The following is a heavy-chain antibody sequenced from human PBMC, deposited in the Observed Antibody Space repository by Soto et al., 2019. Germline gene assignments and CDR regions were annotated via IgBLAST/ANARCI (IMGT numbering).Heavy chain of an antibody. V-gene: IGHV1-24*01. CDR1: GYTLTELS. CDR2: FDPEDGET. Sequence: GASVKVSCKVSGYTLTELSMHWVRQAPGKGLEWMGGFDPEDGETIYAQKFQGRVTVTEDTSTDTAYMELSSLRSEDTAVYYCATGRPDDSSGYIDYWGQGTLVTVSS. J-gene: IGHJ4*02. D-gene: IGHD3-22*01. CDR3: ATGRPDDSSGYIDY.